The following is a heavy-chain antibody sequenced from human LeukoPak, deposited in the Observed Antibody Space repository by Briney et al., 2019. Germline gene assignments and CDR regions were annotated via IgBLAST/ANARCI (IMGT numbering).Heavy chain of an antibody. J-gene: IGHJ5*02. CDR3: ARQVEYFDWLQGFDP. Sequence: GESLKISCKGSGYSFTSYWIGWVRQMPGKGLEWMGIIDPRDSDTRYSPSFQGQVTFSADKSISTAYLQWSSLKASDTAMYYCARQVEYFDWLQGFDPWGQGTLVTVSS. CDR2: IDPRDSDT. V-gene: IGHV5-51*01. CDR1: GYSFTSYW. D-gene: IGHD3-9*01.